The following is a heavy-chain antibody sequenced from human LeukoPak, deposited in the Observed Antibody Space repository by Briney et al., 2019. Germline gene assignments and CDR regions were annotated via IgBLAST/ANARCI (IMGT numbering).Heavy chain of an antibody. Sequence: GGSLRLSCAVSGFTFSIYAMSWVRQAPGKGLEWVSSTSTSSSYMYYGDSVKGRFTISRDNAKNSLYLQMSSLRAEDTAVYYCARDLEDYNNYGEMGFWGQGTLVTVSS. J-gene: IGHJ4*02. CDR2: TSTSSSYM. CDR3: ARDLEDYNNYGEMGF. V-gene: IGHV3-21*01. CDR1: GFTFSIYA. D-gene: IGHD4-11*01.